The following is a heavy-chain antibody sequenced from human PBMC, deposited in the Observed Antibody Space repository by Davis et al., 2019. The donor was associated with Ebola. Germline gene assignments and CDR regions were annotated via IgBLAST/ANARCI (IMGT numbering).Heavy chain of an antibody. V-gene: IGHV1-69*05. CDR2: IIPIFGTA. D-gene: IGHD3-22*01. J-gene: IGHJ4*02. Sequence: SVKVSCKASGGTFSSYAISWVRQAPGQGLEWMGGIIPIFGTANYAQKFQGRVTMTTDTSTSTAYMELRRLRSDDTAVYYCARDGYYDSSGIYWGQGTLVTVSS. CDR1: GGTFSSYA. CDR3: ARDGYYDSSGIY.